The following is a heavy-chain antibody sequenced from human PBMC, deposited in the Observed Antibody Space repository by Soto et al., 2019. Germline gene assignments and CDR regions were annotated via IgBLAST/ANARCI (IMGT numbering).Heavy chain of an antibody. D-gene: IGHD6-13*01. J-gene: IGHJ4*02. Sequence: SQTLSLTCAISGDSVSSNSAAWNWIRQSPSRGLEWLGRTYYRSKWYNDYAVSVKSRITINPDTSKNQFSLQLNSVTPEDTAVYYCARDLPPRYSSSWYGWYFDYWGQGTLVTVSS. CDR1: GDSVSSNSAA. V-gene: IGHV6-1*01. CDR2: TYYRSKWYN. CDR3: ARDLPPRYSSSWYGWYFDY.